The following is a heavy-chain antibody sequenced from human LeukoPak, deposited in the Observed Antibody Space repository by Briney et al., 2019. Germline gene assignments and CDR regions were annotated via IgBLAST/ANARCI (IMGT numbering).Heavy chain of an antibody. Sequence: GGSLRLSCAASGFTFSSYDMNWVRQAPWKGLEWVSDVSGSGVSTYYADSVKGRFTVSRDNSRDTLYLQMNSLRVEDTAIYYCAKSSLCSGWYRRGFDYWGQGILVTVSS. CDR1: GFTFSSYD. J-gene: IGHJ4*02. CDR2: VSGSGVST. D-gene: IGHD6-13*01. V-gene: IGHV3-23*01. CDR3: AKSSLCSGWYRRGFDY.